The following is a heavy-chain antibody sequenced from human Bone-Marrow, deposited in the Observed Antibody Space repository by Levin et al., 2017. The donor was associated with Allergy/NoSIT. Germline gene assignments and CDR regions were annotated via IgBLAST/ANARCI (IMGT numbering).Heavy chain of an antibody. V-gene: IGHV1-69*02. J-gene: IGHJ4*02. CDR1: GGTFSSYT. Sequence: PLALVKVSCKASGGTFSSYTISWVRQAPGQGLEWMGRIIPILGIANYAQKFQGRVTITADKSTSTAYMELSSLRSEDTAVYYCARAYCSHPERLDYWGQGTLVTVSS. CDR3: ARAYCSHPERLDY. CDR2: IIPILGIA. D-gene: IGHD2-15*01.